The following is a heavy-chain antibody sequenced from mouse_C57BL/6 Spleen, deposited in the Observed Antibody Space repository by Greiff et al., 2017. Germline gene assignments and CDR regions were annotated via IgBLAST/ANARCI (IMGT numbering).Heavy chain of an antibody. CDR3: ARDYGSSYGLDY. Sequence: QVQLQQPGAELVKPGASVKLSCKASGYTFTSYWMHWVKQRPGQGLEWIGMIHPNSGSTNYNEKFKSKATLTVDKSSSTAYMQLSSLTSEDSAVYYCARDYGSSYGLDYWGQGTTLTVSS. CDR2: IHPNSGST. V-gene: IGHV1-64*01. J-gene: IGHJ2*01. CDR1: GYTFTSYW. D-gene: IGHD1-1*01.